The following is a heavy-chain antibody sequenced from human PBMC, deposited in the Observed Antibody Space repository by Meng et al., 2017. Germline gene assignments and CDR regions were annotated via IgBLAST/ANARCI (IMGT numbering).Heavy chain of an antibody. CDR3: ARDPGVGATPSFDY. V-gene: IGHV1-8*02. CDR2: MHPDRGNT. D-gene: IGHD1-26*01. Sequence: QVQLWESGAELKKPRGSVKVSGNASGCTFSSYEYNWLRKATGQGLEWLGWMHPDRGNTDYAQNFQGRVIMTRDTSISTAYLELTSLRSEDTAVYYCARDPGVGATPSFDYWGQGALVTVSS. CDR1: GCTFSSYE. J-gene: IGHJ4*02.